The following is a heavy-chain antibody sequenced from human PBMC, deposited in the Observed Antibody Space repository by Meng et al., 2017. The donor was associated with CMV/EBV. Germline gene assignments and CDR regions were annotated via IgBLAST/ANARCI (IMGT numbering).Heavy chain of an antibody. CDR3: AREGYCGGDCFYDY. D-gene: IGHD2-21*02. CDR1: GGTFSSYA. Sequence: VRLVQYVGEVKKPGSSVKVSCKASGGTFSSYAIRWVRQPPGQGLEWMRGIIPIFGTANYEQKFQGRVTITADESTSTAYMELSSLRSEDTAVYYCAREGYCGGDCFYDYWGQGTLVTVSS. V-gene: IGHV1-69*12. CDR2: IIPIFGTA. J-gene: IGHJ4*02.